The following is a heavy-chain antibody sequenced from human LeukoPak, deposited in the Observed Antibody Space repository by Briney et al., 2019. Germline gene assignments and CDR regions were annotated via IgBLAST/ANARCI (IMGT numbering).Heavy chain of an antibody. V-gene: IGHV4-4*08. CDR2: IYTSGST. CDR3: ARVASAFGELSMFDY. Sequence: SETLSLTCTVSGGSISSYYWSWIRQPPGKGLEWIGRIYTSGSTNYNPSLKSRVTISVDTSKNQFSLKLSSVTAADTAVYYCARVASAFGELSMFDYWGQGTLVTVSS. J-gene: IGHJ4*02. D-gene: IGHD3-10*01. CDR1: GGSISSYY.